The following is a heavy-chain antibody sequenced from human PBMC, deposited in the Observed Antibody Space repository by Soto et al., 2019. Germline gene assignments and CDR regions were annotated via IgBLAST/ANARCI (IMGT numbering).Heavy chain of an antibody. Sequence: QVQLQQWGAGLLKPSETLSLTCAVYGGSFSGYYWSWIRQPPGKGLEWIGEINHSGSTNYNPSLKIRVTISVDTSKNQFSLKLSSVTAADTAVYYCARDDILTGFDYWGQGTLVTVSS. CDR2: INHSGST. D-gene: IGHD3-9*01. V-gene: IGHV4-34*01. J-gene: IGHJ4*02. CDR3: ARDDILTGFDY. CDR1: GGSFSGYY.